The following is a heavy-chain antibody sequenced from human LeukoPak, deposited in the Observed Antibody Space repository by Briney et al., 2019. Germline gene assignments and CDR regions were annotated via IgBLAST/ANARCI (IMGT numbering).Heavy chain of an antibody. CDR2: ISGSGGST. J-gene: IGHJ4*02. D-gene: IGHD5-18*01. CDR1: GFTFSSYA. V-gene: IGHV3-23*01. Sequence: GGSLRLSCAASGFTFSSYAMSWVRQAPGKGLVWVSGISGSGGSTYYADSVKGRFTISRDNSKNTLYLQMNSLRAEDTAVYYCAKDLYSFGPFDYWGQGTLVTVSS. CDR3: AKDLYSFGPFDY.